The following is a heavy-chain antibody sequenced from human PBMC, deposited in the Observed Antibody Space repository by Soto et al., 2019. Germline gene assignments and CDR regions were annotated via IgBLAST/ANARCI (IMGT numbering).Heavy chain of an antibody. CDR2: ISYDGSNK. Sequence: GGSLRLSCAASGFTFSSYAMHWVRQAPGKGLEWVAVISYDGSNKYYADSVKGRFTISRDNSKSTLYLQMNSLRAEDTAVYYCALNAIPAPDYYYYGMDVWGRGTTVTVSS. D-gene: IGHD2-2*01. V-gene: IGHV3-30-3*01. CDR3: ALNAIPAPDYYYYGMDV. CDR1: GFTFSSYA. J-gene: IGHJ6*02.